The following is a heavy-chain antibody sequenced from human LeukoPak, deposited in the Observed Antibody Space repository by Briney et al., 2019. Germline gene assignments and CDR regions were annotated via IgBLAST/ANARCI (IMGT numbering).Heavy chain of an antibody. CDR3: ARLNYYGSGNYHHLFDS. D-gene: IGHD3-10*01. Sequence: GESLKISCKGSGYSFTSYWIGWVRQMPGKGLEWMGIIYPGDSDTRYSPSFQGQVTISADKSITTAYLQWSSLKASDTAMYYCARLNYYGSGNYHHLFDSWGQGTLVTVSS. J-gene: IGHJ4*02. CDR1: GYSFTSYW. V-gene: IGHV5-51*01. CDR2: IYPGDSDT.